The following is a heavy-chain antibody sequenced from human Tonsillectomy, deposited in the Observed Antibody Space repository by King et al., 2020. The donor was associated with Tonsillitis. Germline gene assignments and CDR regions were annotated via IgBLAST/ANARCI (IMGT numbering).Heavy chain of an antibody. CDR3: ARGQFGTDY. CDR2: INPNSGGT. Sequence: QLVQSGAEEKRTGASVKVSCKASGYTFTGYYIHWVRQAHGQGLDWMGWINPNSGGTNYAQKFQGRVTMTRDTSISTAYMELSRLRSDDTAVYYCARGQFGTDYWGQGTLVTVSS. D-gene: IGHD1-1*01. V-gene: IGHV1-2*02. J-gene: IGHJ4*02. CDR1: GYTFTGYY.